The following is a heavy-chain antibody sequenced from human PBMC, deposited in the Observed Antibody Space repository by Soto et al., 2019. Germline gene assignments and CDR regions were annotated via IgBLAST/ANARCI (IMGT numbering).Heavy chain of an antibody. J-gene: IGHJ4*02. V-gene: IGHV4-39*01. CDR2: IYYSGST. CDR3: ARNYDILTGYWPY. D-gene: IGHD3-9*01. CDR1: GGSISSSSYY. Sequence: QLQLQESGPGLVKPSETLSLTCTVSGGSISSSSYYWGWIRQPPGKGLEWIGSIYYSGSTYYNPSLKSRVTISVDTSKNQFSLKLSSVTAADTAVYYCARNYDILTGYWPYWGQGTLVTVSS.